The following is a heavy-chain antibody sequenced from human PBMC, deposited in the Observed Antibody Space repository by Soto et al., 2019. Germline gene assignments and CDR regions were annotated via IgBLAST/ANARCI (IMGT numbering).Heavy chain of an antibody. Sequence: EVQLVESGGGLVQPGGSLRLSCAASGFTFSSYWMHWVRQAPGKGLVWVSRINSDGSITDYADSVKGRFTISRDNAKNKLVLQMNSLRAEDTAVYFCLNILRRWGQGTLVTVSS. D-gene: IGHD5-12*01. CDR2: INSDGSIT. CDR1: GFTFSSYW. V-gene: IGHV3-74*01. CDR3: LNILRR. J-gene: IGHJ4*02.